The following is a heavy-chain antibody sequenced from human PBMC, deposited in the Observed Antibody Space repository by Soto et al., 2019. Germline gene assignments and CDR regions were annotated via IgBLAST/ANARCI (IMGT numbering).Heavy chain of an antibody. CDR1: GFTFSSYG. D-gene: IGHD3-22*01. CDR3: ARGLYYYDSSGYLDAFDI. Sequence: GGSLRLSCAASGFTFSSYGMHWVRQAPGKGLEWVAVIWYDGSNKYYADSVKGRFTISRDNSKNTLYLQMNSLRAEDTAVYYCARGLYYYDSSGYLDAFDIWGQGTMVTVSS. V-gene: IGHV3-33*01. J-gene: IGHJ3*02. CDR2: IWYDGSNK.